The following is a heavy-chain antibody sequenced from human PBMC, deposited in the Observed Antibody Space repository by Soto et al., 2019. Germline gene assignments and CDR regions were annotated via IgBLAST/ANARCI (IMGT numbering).Heavy chain of an antibody. V-gene: IGHV1-69*02. Sequence: VASVTVSWQASGGSISSYTISWVRQAPGQGLEWMGRIIPILGIANYAQKFQGRVTITADKSTSTAYMELSSLRSEDTAVYYCASYRDCSGGSCYFPYYFDYWGQGTLVTVSS. CDR2: IIPILGIA. CDR1: GGSISSYT. D-gene: IGHD2-15*01. CDR3: ASYRDCSGGSCYFPYYFDY. J-gene: IGHJ4*02.